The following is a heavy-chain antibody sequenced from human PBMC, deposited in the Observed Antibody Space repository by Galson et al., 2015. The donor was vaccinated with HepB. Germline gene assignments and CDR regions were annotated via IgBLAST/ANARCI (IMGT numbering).Heavy chain of an antibody. CDR1: GFTFNTYN. J-gene: IGHJ6*01. CDR3: ARDRRGYRGYDYYSYNGMDV. CDR2: ISSDTNYI. D-gene: IGHD5-12*01. V-gene: IGHV3-21*01. Sequence: SLRLSCAASGFTFNTYNISWVRQAPGKGLEWVASISSDTNYIYYADSVKGRFTIARDNAKDSLYLQMNSLRAEDTAVYYCARDRRGYRGYDYYSYNGMDVW.